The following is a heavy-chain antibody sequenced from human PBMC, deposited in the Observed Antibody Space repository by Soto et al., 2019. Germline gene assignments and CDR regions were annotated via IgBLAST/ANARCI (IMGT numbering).Heavy chain of an antibody. CDR2: INHSGST. D-gene: IGHD3-3*01. J-gene: IGHJ6*02. CDR3: ARVRFLEWLLYGYYGMDV. V-gene: IGHV4-34*01. CDR1: GGSFSGYY. Sequence: SETLSLTCAVYGGSFSGYYWSWIRQPPGKGLEWIGEINHSGSTNYNPSLKSRVTISVDTSKNQFSLKLSSVTAADTAVYYCARVRFLEWLLYGYYGMDVWGQGTTVTVSS.